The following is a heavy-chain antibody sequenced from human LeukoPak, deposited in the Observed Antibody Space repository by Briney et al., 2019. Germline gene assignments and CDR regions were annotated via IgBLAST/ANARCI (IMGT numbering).Heavy chain of an antibody. D-gene: IGHD2-15*01. CDR2: ISSSSYI. Sequence: GGSLRLSCAASGFTFSSYSMSWVRQAPGKGLEWVSSISSSSYIYYAHSVKGRFTISRDNAKNSLYLQMNSLRAEDTAVYYCARDSSWIFDYWGQGTLVTVSS. V-gene: IGHV3-21*01. CDR1: GFTFSSYS. CDR3: ARDSSWIFDY. J-gene: IGHJ4*02.